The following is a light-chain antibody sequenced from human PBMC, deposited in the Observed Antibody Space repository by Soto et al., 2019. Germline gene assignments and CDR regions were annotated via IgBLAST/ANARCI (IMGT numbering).Light chain of an antibody. CDR2: GAS. J-gene: IGKJ1*01. Sequence: EIVLMQSPGTLSLSPGDRATLSCRASQIVSSSYLAWYQQKPGQAPRLLMYGASNRATGIPDRFSGSGSGTDFTLTISGLEPEDFAVYYCQQYVSSPRTFGQGTKVEVK. CDR1: QIVSSSY. V-gene: IGKV3-20*01. CDR3: QQYVSSPRT.